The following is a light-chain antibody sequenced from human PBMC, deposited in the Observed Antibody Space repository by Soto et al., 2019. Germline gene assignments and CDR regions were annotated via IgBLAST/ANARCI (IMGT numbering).Light chain of an antibody. CDR3: QLYGDSPPRT. V-gene: IGKV3-20*01. CDR1: QSVSSSY. Sequence: EIVLTQSPGTLSLSPGERATLSCRASQSVSSSYLGWYQQKPGQAPRLLIYGASSRATGIPDRFSGSGSGTDFTLTIARLEPEDFAVYHCQLYGDSPPRTFGQGTKVEIK. J-gene: IGKJ1*01. CDR2: GAS.